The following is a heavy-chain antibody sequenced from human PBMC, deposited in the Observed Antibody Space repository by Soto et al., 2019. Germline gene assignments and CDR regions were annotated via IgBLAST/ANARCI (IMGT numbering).Heavy chain of an antibody. CDR3: ASSASGFMIVEYYFDY. CDR2: IYYSGST. Sequence: QLXXXXSGXGXVXXXXXXSLTXXVSGGSISSSSYYWGWIRQPPGKGLEWIGSIYYSGSTYYNPSLKSRVTISVDTSKNQFSLKLSSVTAADTAVYYCASSASGFMIVEYYFDYWGQGTLVTVSS. J-gene: IGHJ4*02. CDR1: GGSISSSSYY. D-gene: IGHD3-22*01. V-gene: IGHV4-39*01.